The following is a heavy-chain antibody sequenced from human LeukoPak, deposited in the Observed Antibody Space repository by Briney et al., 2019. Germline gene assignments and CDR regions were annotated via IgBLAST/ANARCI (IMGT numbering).Heavy chain of an antibody. D-gene: IGHD4-23*01. CDR2: IYSSGST. V-gene: IGHV4-4*07. J-gene: IGHJ4*02. CDR3: ARGGKATVVTM. Sequence: SETLSLTCTVSGDSIGSHYWSWIRQPPGKGLEWIGRIYSSGSTNYNPSLKSRVSMSVDTSKNQFSLKLTSVTAADTAVYYCARGGKATVVTMWGQGILVTVSS. CDR1: GDSIGSHY.